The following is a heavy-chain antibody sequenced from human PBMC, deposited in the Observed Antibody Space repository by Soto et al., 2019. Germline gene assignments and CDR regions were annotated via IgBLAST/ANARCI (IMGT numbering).Heavy chain of an antibody. Sequence: PGGSLRLSCTASGFTFSRHAMTWVRQAPGKGLEWVAGIWYDGSNKYYGDSVKGRITISRDNSKNTLHLQMNSLRAEDTAVYYCAREKSYSGSYTFDYWGQGTQVTVSS. CDR3: AREKSYSGSYTFDY. J-gene: IGHJ4*02. D-gene: IGHD1-26*01. CDR1: GFTFSRHA. CDR2: IWYDGSNK. V-gene: IGHV3-33*07.